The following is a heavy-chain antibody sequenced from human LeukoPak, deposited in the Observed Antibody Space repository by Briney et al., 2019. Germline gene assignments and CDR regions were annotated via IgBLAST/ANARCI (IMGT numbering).Heavy chain of an antibody. CDR1: GFTFSTYR. CDR3: ARATAAAGLFDY. V-gene: IGHV3-48*02. Sequence: GGSLRLSCAASGFTFSTYRMNWVRQAPGKGLEWVSYINSRSNSIYYADSVKGRFTISRDNAKNSLYLQMNSLSDEDTAVFYCARATAAAGLFDYWGQGTLVTVSS. D-gene: IGHD6-13*01. CDR2: INSRSNSI. J-gene: IGHJ4*02.